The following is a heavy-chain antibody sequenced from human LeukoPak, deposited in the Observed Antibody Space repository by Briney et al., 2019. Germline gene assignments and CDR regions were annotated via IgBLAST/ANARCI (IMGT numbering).Heavy chain of an antibody. CDR1: GYTFSTYD. V-gene: IGHV1-8*01. J-gene: IGHJ4*02. D-gene: IGHD5-18*01. Sequence: GASVKVSCKASGYTFSTYDINWVRRATGQGLEWMGWMNPNSGNTGYAQKFQGRVTMTRNTSISTAYMELSSLRSEDTAVYYCARNAQVTRYFDYWGQGTLVTVSS. CDR2: MNPNSGNT. CDR3: ARNAQVTRYFDY.